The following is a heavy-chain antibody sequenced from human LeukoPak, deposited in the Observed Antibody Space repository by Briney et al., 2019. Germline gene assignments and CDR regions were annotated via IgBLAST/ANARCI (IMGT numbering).Heavy chain of an antibody. V-gene: IGHV1-8*02. CDR3: ATDQYSKIAAAGLPGGWWFDP. Sequence: LGASVKVSCKASGYTFTSCDINWVRQATGQGLEWMGWMNPNSGNTGYAQKFQGRVTMTEDTSTDTAYMELSSLRSEDTAVYYCATDQYSKIAAAGLPGGWWFDPWGQGTLVTVSS. CDR2: MNPNSGNT. CDR1: GYTFTSCD. J-gene: IGHJ5*02. D-gene: IGHD6-13*01.